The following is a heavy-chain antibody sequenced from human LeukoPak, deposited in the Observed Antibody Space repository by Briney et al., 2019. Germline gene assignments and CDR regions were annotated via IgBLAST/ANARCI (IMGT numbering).Heavy chain of an antibody. CDR2: INHSGST. D-gene: IGHD2/OR15-2a*01. J-gene: IGHJ4*02. Sequence: SXTLSLTCALYGGSFSGYYWSRIRQPPGKGLEWIGEINHSGSTNYNPSLKRRVTISVEKSKNQFSLKLSSVTAADTAVYYCARVRNRTPGYWGQGTLVTVSS. CDR1: GGSFSGYY. V-gene: IGHV4-34*01. CDR3: ARVRNRTPGY.